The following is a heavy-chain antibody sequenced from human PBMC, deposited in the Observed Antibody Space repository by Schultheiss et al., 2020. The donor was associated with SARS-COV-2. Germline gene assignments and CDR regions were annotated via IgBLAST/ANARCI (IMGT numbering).Heavy chain of an antibody. Sequence: SETLSLTCAVYGGSFSGYYWSWIRQPPGKGLEWIGSIYYSGSTYYNPSLKSRVTISVDTSKNQFSLKLSSVTAADTAVYYCARSVGSSWYDFDYWGQGTLVTVSS. D-gene: IGHD6-13*01. V-gene: IGHV4-34*01. J-gene: IGHJ4*02. CDR3: ARSVGSSWYDFDY. CDR1: GGSFSGYY. CDR2: IYYSGST.